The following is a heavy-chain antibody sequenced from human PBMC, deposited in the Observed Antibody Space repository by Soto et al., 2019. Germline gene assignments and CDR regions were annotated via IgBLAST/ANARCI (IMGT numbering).Heavy chain of an antibody. CDR3: ARDLNVSAAGTNYYYGMDV. CDR1: GFTVSSNY. CDR2: IYSGGST. D-gene: IGHD6-13*01. V-gene: IGHV3-53*01. J-gene: IGHJ6*02. Sequence: EVQLVESGGGLIQPGGSLRLSCAASGFTVSSNYMSWVRQAPGKGLEWVSVIYSGGSTYYADSVKGRFTISRDNSKNTLYLQMNSLRAEDTAVYYCARDLNVSAAGTNYYYGMDVWGQGTTVTVSS.